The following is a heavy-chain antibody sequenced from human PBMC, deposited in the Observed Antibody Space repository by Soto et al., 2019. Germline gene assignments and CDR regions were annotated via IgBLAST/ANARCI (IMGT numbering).Heavy chain of an antibody. CDR1: GGTFSSYA. V-gene: IGHV1-69*01. CDR3: GYCGGDCYDSQYYFDY. Sequence: QVQLVQSGAEVKKPGSSVKVSCKASGGTFSSYAISWVRQAPGQGLEWMGGIIPIFGTANYAQKFQGRVTITADESTSTAYMELSSLRSEDTAVYYCGYCGGDCYDSQYYFDYWGQGTLGTVSS. CDR2: IIPIFGTA. D-gene: IGHD2-21*02. J-gene: IGHJ4*02.